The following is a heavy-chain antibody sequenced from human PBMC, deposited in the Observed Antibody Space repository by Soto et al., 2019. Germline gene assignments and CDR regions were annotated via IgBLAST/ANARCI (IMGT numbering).Heavy chain of an antibody. Sequence: QVQLQESGPGLVTPSQTLSLTCTVSGGSISSDNYFWSWIRQHPGNGLAWIGSIDYTGRAYSNPSLKSRVTTSVDTSKNQFSLRLSSVTVADTATYYCAREGKAAAASDAFDIWGQGTVVTVSS. CDR2: IDYTGRA. CDR1: GGSISSDNYF. V-gene: IGHV4-31*03. CDR3: AREGKAAAASDAFDI. J-gene: IGHJ3*02. D-gene: IGHD6-13*01.